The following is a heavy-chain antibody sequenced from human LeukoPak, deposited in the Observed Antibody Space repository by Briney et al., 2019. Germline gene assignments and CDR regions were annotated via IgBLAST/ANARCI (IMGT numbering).Heavy chain of an antibody. Sequence: GGSLRLSCVASGSTFSNYAMSWVRQAPGKGLEWVSAISNTDGSTYYADSMKGRFTISRDNSKNTLYLQMNSLGAEDTAVYYCAKDISQGYTAGSIEQDYWGQGTLVTVSS. V-gene: IGHV3-23*01. D-gene: IGHD5-18*01. J-gene: IGHJ4*02. CDR1: GSTFSNYA. CDR3: AKDISQGYTAGSIEQDY. CDR2: ISNTDGST.